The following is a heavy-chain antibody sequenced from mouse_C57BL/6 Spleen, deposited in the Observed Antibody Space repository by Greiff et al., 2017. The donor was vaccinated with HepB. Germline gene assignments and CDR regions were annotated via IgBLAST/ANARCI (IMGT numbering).Heavy chain of an antibody. CDR2: IWTGGGT. CDR1: GFSLTSYA. V-gene: IGHV2-9-1*01. D-gene: IGHD2-3*01. CDR3: ARTVDDGYPVAWFAY. Sequence: QVQLKESGPGLVAPSQSLSITCTVSGFSLTSYAISWVRQPPGKGLEWLGVIWTGGGTNYNSALKSRLSISKDNSKSQVFLKMNSLQTDDTARYYCARTVDDGYPVAWFAYWGQGTLVTVSA. J-gene: IGHJ3*01.